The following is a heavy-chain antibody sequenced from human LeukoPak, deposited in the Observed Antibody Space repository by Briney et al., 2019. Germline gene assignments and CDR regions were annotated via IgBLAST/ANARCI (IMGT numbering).Heavy chain of an antibody. CDR1: GFTFKNYA. J-gene: IGHJ6*03. Sequence: GGSLRLSCAASGFTFKNYAMSWVRQAPGKGLVWVSTISGPGSTKYYADSVEGRFTISRDDSKNTLYLQMNSLRAEDTAVYYCAKEGAPTLYSPTYYMDVWGKGTTATVSS. CDR3: AKEGAPTLYSPTYYMDV. CDR2: ISGPGSTK. V-gene: IGHV3-23*01. D-gene: IGHD4-11*01.